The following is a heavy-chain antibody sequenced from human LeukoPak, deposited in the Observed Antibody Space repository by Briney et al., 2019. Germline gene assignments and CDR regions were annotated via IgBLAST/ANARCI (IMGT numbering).Heavy chain of an antibody. CDR2: MNPKSGNT. Sequence: ASVKVSCKASGYTFTSYDINWVRPATGQGLEWMGWMNPKSGNTGYAQKYQGRVTMTRNTSISTAYMELSSLRSEDTAVYYCARGPSGYSSSWYAYRENWFDPWDQGTLVTVSS. V-gene: IGHV1-8*01. CDR3: ARGPSGYSSSWYAYRENWFDP. J-gene: IGHJ5*02. D-gene: IGHD6-13*01. CDR1: GYTFTSYD.